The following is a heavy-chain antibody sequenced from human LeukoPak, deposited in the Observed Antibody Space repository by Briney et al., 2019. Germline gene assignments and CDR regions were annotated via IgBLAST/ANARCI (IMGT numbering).Heavy chain of an antibody. V-gene: IGHV1-69*04. J-gene: IGHJ5*02. Sequence: RASVKVSCKASGGTFSSYAISWVRQAPGQGLEWMGRIIPILGIANYAQKFQGRVTITADKSTSTAYMELSSLRSEDTAVYYCAREHHIVVVTEPGWFDPWGQGTLVTVSS. CDR2: IIPILGIA. CDR3: AREHHIVVVTEPGWFDP. CDR1: GGTFSSYA. D-gene: IGHD2-21*02.